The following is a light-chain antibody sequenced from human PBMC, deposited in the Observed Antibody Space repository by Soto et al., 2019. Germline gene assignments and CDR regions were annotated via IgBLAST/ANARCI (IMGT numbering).Light chain of an antibody. J-gene: IGKJ1*01. Sequence: EIVMTQSPVTLSVSPGEIVTLSFSATQSVTYNLAWYQQKPGQAPRLLIYGASTRPTGIPARFSGRGSGTEFTLTITSLQSEDFAVYYCQQYNDWLWTFGQGTKVDIK. V-gene: IGKV3-15*01. CDR2: GAS. CDR3: QQYNDWLWT. CDR1: QSVTYN.